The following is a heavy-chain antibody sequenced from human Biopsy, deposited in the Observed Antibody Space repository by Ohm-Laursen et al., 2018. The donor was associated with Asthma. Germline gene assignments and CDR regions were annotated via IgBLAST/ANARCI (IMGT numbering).Heavy chain of an antibody. CDR1: GGTFNTYV. J-gene: IGHJ4*02. Sequence: SSVKVSCKPLGGTFNTYVIGWMRQAPGQGLEWMGGINSVFGTTTYPQKFQDRVTITADDSTSTVYMELSSLRSEDTAVYYCARKAGSCISRTCYSLDFWGQGTLVTVSS. V-gene: IGHV1-69*01. CDR2: INSVFGTT. D-gene: IGHD2-2*01. CDR3: ARKAGSCISRTCYSLDF.